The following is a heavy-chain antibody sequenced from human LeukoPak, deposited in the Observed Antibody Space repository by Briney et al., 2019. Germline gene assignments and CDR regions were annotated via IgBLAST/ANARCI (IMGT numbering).Heavy chain of an antibody. CDR1: GYTFTTYD. V-gene: IGHV1-8*01. Sequence: ASVKVSCKASGYTFTTYDINWVRQAPGQGLEWMGWMNPNSGTTGYAQKFQGRVTITRNTSISTAYMELSSLRSEDTAVYYCARAPDPAYCSSTSCYYYYYYMDVWGKGTTVTVSS. CDR3: ARAPDPAYCSSTSCYYYYYYMDV. J-gene: IGHJ6*03. CDR2: MNPNSGTT. D-gene: IGHD2-2*01.